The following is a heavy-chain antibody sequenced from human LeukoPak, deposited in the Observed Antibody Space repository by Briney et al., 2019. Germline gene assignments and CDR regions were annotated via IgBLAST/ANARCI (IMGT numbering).Heavy chain of an antibody. CDR2: VSGSGAST. D-gene: IGHD5-24*01. Sequence: GGSLRLSCAASGFTFSTYPMSWVRQAPGKGLEWVSGVSGSGASTYYVDSVKGRFTITRDNSKNTVYLQMNSLRDEDTAVYYCAKDLGDGNNLWTLKSWGQGTLVTVSS. J-gene: IGHJ5*02. CDR3: AKDLGDGNNLWTLKS. V-gene: IGHV3-23*01. CDR1: GFTFSTYP.